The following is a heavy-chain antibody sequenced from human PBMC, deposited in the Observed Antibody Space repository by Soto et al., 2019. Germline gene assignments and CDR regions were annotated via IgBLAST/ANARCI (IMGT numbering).Heavy chain of an antibody. CDR2: ITGNASST. V-gene: IGHV3-23*01. CDR3: AKDRYDFWSGPETPDY. CDR1: GFTFSTYA. D-gene: IGHD3-3*01. J-gene: IGHJ4*02. Sequence: GGSLRLSCAASGFTFSTYAMTWVRQAPGKGLEWVSAITGNASSTYYADSVKGRFTISRDNSKNTLYLQMNSLRAEDTAVYYCAKDRYDFWSGPETPDYWGQGTLVTVSS.